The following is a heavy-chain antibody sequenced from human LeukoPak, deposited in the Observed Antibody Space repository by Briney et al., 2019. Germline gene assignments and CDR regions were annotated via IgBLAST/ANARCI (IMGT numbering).Heavy chain of an antibody. CDR2: INPSGGST. V-gene: IGHV1-46*01. CDR1: GYTFTSYG. CDR3: ARLFYYGSGRPYYFDY. D-gene: IGHD3-10*01. J-gene: IGHJ4*02. Sequence: ASVKVSCKASGYTFTSYGISWVRQAPGQGLEWMGIINPSGGSTSYAQKFQGRVTMTRDTSTSTVYMELSSLRSEDTAVYYCARLFYYGSGRPYYFDYWGQGTLVTVSS.